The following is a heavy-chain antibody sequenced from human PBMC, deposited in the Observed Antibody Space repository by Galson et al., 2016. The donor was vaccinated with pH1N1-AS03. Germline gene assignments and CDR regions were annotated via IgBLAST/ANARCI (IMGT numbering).Heavy chain of an antibody. CDR2: VSARGTT. V-gene: IGHV4-39*07. CDR1: GASVSHYASY. Sequence: TLSLTCSVSGASVSHYASYWGWIRQAPGKGLEWIATVSARGTTYHNPSLDSRLTISFDTSKDHFSLTLTSVTAADTAMYYCARDRRDCSGGSCSQDGWFDPWGQGTLVVVSS. J-gene: IGHJ5*02. D-gene: IGHD2-15*01. CDR3: ARDRRDCSGGSCSQDGWFDP.